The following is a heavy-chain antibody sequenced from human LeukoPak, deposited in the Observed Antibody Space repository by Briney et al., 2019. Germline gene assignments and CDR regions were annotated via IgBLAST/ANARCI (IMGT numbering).Heavy chain of an antibody. V-gene: IGHV3-7*03. CDR2: IKLDGSEK. Sequence: GGSLRLSCAASGFMFSSNWMSWVRLAPGKGLEWVANIKLDGSEKNYVDSVKGRFTISRDNTKNSLYLQMNSLRAEVTAVFYCARDQYDTWSRRGNFDSWGQGTLVIVSS. D-gene: IGHD3-3*01. CDR1: GFMFSSNW. CDR3: ARDQYDTWSRRGNFDS. J-gene: IGHJ4*02.